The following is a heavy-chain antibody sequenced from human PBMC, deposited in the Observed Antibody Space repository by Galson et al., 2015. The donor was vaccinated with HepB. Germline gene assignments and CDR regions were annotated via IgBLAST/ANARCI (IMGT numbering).Heavy chain of an antibody. V-gene: IGHV1-69*13. Sequence: SVKVSCKASGGTFSSYAISWVRQAPGQGLEWMGGIIPIFGTANYAQKFQGRVTITADESTSTTYMELSSLRSEDTAVYYCASSTTVRFVGDYWGQGTLVTVSS. CDR3: ASSTTVRFVGDY. J-gene: IGHJ4*02. CDR1: GGTFSSYA. CDR2: IIPIFGTA. D-gene: IGHD4-17*01.